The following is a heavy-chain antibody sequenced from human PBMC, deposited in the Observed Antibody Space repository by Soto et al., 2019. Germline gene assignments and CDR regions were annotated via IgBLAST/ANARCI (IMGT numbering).Heavy chain of an antibody. V-gene: IGHV1-2*02. D-gene: IGHD6-6*01. CDR1: GYTFTGHY. Sequence: QVPLVQSGAEVKKPGASVKVSCKASGYTFTGHYMYWVRQAPGQGLEWMGWINPENGGTSYAQKFQGRVTRTTDTSNNTAYIELRRLRSDDTAVYYGGREVVKVGYSSASFDYWGQGSLVTGST. CDR3: GREVVKVGYSSASFDY. J-gene: IGHJ4*02. CDR2: INPENGGT.